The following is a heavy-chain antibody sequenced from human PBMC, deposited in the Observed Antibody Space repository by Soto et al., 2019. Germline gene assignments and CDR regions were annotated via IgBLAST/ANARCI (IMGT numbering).Heavy chain of an antibody. D-gene: IGHD4-17*01. Sequence: VHLVESGGGLVQPGGSLRLACTASGFTFNHYAMSLVRQAPGKGLEWVSAVSGRGGSTKYADSVKGRFIISRDNSNSTLYLQMDSLRGEDTAVYYCAKDSTVTTSLYFYYYGFDVWGQGTTVTVSS. V-gene: IGHV3-23*04. J-gene: IGHJ6*02. CDR2: VSGRGGST. CDR3: AKDSTVTTSLYFYYYGFDV. CDR1: GFTFNHYA.